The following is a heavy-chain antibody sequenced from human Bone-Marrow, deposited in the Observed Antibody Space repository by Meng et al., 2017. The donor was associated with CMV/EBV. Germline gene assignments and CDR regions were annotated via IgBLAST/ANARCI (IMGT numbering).Heavy chain of an antibody. CDR2: IYHSGST. D-gene: IGHD6-6*01. CDR3: ARSPVLSIAACLRGFSGYGMDV. V-gene: IGHV4-4*02. Sequence: SETLSLTCAVSGGSISSSNWWRWVLQPPGKGLEWIGEIYHSGSTNYNPSLKTRVTISVDKSKNQFSLKLSSVTAAEKAVFYCARSPVLSIAACLRGFSGYGMDVWGQGTTVTVSS. J-gene: IGHJ6*02. CDR1: GGSISSSNW.